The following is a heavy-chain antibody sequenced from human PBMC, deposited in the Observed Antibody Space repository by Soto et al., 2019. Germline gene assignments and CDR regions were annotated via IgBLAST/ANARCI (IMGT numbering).Heavy chain of an antibody. J-gene: IGHJ4*02. CDR1: GFTFSSYW. D-gene: IGHD2-8*01. Sequence: GGSLRLSCVASGFTFSSYWIGWVRQAPWRGLESVGNIKQDGSEKYYVESVKGRFTISRDNAKNSLDLKMNSLRAGDTGVYYCASQSGNCTSDYCGQGALVTFSS. V-gene: IGHV3-7*03. CDR2: IKQDGSEK. CDR3: ASQSGNCTSDY.